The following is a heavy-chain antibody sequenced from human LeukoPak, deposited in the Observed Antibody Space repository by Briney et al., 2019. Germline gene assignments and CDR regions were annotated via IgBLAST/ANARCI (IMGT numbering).Heavy chain of an antibody. CDR3: ATGGGYVDAFDI. D-gene: IGHD5-12*01. Sequence: SVKVSCKASGGTFNTYSIHWVRQAPGQGLEWMGRIIAILSQANYAQKFQGRVSITADESTTTPYLELRSLRAEDTAVYYCATGGGYVDAFDIWGQGTMVTVSS. CDR1: GGTFNTYS. J-gene: IGHJ3*02. CDR2: IIAILSQA. V-gene: IGHV1-69*11.